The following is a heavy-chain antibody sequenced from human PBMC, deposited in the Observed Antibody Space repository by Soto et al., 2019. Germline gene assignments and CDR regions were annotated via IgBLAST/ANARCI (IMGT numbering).Heavy chain of an antibody. V-gene: IGHV1-46*01. D-gene: IGHD6-13*01. J-gene: IGHJ4*01. CDR1: GYTFTSYY. Sequence: ASVKVSCEASGYTFTSYYVHWVRQAPGQGLEWMGILNPSSGDTSYAQNFQDRVTMTRDTSTSTVYLELSSLRSEDAALYYCAKSSSWYDGVFRYFDSLGHGTPVIVS. CDR3: AKSSSWYDGVFRYFDS. CDR2: LNPSSGDT.